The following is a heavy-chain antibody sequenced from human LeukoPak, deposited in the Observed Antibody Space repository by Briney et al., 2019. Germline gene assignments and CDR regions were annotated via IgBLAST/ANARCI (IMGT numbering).Heavy chain of an antibody. J-gene: IGHJ4*02. Sequence: GGSLRLSCAASGFTFSRYSMNWVRQAPGKGLEWVSSISSSSSYIYYADSVKGRFTISRDNAKNSLYLQMNSLRAEDTAVYYCARDLNGIAVAGPFDYWGQGTLVTVSS. V-gene: IGHV3-21*01. CDR3: ARDLNGIAVAGPFDY. CDR1: GFTFSRYS. D-gene: IGHD6-19*01. CDR2: ISSSSSYI.